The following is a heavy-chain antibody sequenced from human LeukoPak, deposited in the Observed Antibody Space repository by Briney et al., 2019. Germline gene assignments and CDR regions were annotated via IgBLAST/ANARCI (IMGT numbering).Heavy chain of an antibody. CDR1: GDIVSSKSAA. CDR2: TYYRSKWYN. J-gene: IGHJ5*02. CDR3: ARGSQSSRWFDP. Sequence: SQTLSLTCAISGDIVSSKSAAWNWIRQAPSRGLEWLGRTYYRSKWYNDYAVFVESRITINPDTSKNQFSLQLNSVTPEDTAVYYCARGSQSSRWFDPWGQGTLVTVSS. D-gene: IGHD6-6*01. V-gene: IGHV6-1*01.